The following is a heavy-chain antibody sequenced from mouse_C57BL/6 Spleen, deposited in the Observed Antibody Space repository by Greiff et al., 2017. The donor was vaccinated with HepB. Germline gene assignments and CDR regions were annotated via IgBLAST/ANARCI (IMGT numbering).Heavy chain of an antibody. CDR1: GYSFTDYN. J-gene: IGHJ4*01. D-gene: IGHD1-1*01. Sequence: EVKLMESGPELVKPGASVKISCKASGYSFTDYNMNWVKQSNGKSLEWIGVINPNYGTTSYNQKFKGKATLTVDQSSSTAYMQLNSLTSEDSAVYYCARRGITTVVARYAMDYWGQGTSVTVSS. CDR3: ARRGITTVVARYAMDY. CDR2: INPNYGTT. V-gene: IGHV1-39*01.